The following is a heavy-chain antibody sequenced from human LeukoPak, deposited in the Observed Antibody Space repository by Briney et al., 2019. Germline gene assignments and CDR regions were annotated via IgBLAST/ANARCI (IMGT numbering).Heavy chain of an antibody. Sequence: GGSLRLSCAASGFTFSSYGMHWVRQAPGKGLEWVAVISYDGSNKYYADSVKGRFTISRDNSKNTLYLQMNSLRAEDTAVYYCAKDYHYYGSGSYYNGGSGPHYYYYYGMDVWGQGTTVTVSS. CDR1: GFTFSSYG. D-gene: IGHD3-10*01. CDR3: AKDYHYYGSGSYYNGGSGPHYYYYYGMDV. V-gene: IGHV3-30*18. J-gene: IGHJ6*02. CDR2: ISYDGSNK.